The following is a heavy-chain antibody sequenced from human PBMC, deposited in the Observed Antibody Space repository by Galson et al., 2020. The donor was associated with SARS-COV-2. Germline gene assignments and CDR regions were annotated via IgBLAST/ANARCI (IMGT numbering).Heavy chain of an antibody. J-gene: IGHJ3*02. CDR2: ISGSGGST. Sequence: GGSLRLSCAASGFTFSSYAMSWVRQAPGKGLEWVSAISGSGGSTYYADSVKGRFTISRDNSKNTLYLQMNSLRAEDTAVYYCAKPITMIVVVINGDAFDIWGQGTMVTVSS. CDR3: AKPITMIVVVINGDAFDI. V-gene: IGHV3-23*01. CDR1: GFTFSSYA. D-gene: IGHD3-22*01.